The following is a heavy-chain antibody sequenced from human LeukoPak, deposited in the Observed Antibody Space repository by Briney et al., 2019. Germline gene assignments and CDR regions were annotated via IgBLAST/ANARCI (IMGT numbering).Heavy chain of an antibody. CDR1: GFTVSSNY. CDR3: ARDFYGSGSYRAFDY. D-gene: IGHD3-10*01. Sequence: PGGSLRLSCAASGFTVSSNYMSWVRQAPGKGLEWASVIYSGGSTYYADSVKGRFTISRDNSKNTLYLQMNSLRAEDTAVYYCARDFYGSGSYRAFDYWGQGTLVTVSS. J-gene: IGHJ4*02. CDR2: IYSGGST. V-gene: IGHV3-53*01.